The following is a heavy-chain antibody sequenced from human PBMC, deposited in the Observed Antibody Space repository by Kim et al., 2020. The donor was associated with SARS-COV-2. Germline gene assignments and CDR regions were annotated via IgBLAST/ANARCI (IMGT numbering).Heavy chain of an antibody. Sequence: GGSLRLSCVASGFIFSYDAMTWVRQAPGTGLEWISYISDDGDTTYYADSVKGRFTISRDNARNSVYLQMSSLSAEDMAVCYGVRFSGGSTFYYWGQGALLTVSS. J-gene: IGHJ4*02. CDR1: GFIFSYDA. V-gene: IGHV3-48*03. D-gene: IGHD3-16*01. CDR2: ISDDGDTT. CDR3: VRFSGGSTFYY.